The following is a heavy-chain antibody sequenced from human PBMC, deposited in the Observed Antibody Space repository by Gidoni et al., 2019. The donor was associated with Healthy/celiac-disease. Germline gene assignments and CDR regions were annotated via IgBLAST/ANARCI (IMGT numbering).Heavy chain of an antibody. CDR2: IYYSGST. CDR3: ARARFRELFSPLPPYFDY. J-gene: IGHJ4*02. Sequence: QVQLQESGPGLVKPSQTLSLTCTVSGGSISSGDYYWSWIRQPPGKGLEWIGYIYYSGSTYYNPSLKSRVTISVDTSKNQFSLKLSSVTAADTAVYYCARARFRELFSPLPPYFDYWGQGTLVTVSS. V-gene: IGHV4-30-4*01. CDR1: GGSISSGDYY. D-gene: IGHD3-10*01.